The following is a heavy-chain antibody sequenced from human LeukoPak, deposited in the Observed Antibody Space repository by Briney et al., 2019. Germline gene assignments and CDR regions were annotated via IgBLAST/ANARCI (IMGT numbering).Heavy chain of an antibody. CDR2: IKQDGAEK. CDR3: ASGSSGRYFLYFEY. D-gene: IGHD6-19*01. CDR1: GFTFSSYW. V-gene: IGHV3-7*01. J-gene: IGHJ4*02. Sequence: GGSLRLSCAASGFTFSSYWMGWVRQAPGEGLEWVASIKQDGAEKHYVDSVKGRFTISRDNAENSLYLQMNSLRVEDTAAYYCASGSSGRYFLYFEYWGQGALLTVSS.